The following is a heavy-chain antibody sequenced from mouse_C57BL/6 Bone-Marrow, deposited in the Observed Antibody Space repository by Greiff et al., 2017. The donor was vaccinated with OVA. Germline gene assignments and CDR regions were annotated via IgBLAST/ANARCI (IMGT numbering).Heavy chain of an antibody. CDR3: AIYGSSYPFYAMDY. CDR2: IHPSDSDT. Sequence: QVQLKQPGAELVKPGASVKVSCKASGYTFTSYWMHWVKQRPGQGLEWIGRIHPSDSDTNYNQKFKGKATLTVDKSSSTAYMQLSSLTSEDSAVYYCAIYGSSYPFYAMDYWGQGTSVTVSS. D-gene: IGHD1-1*01. V-gene: IGHV1-74*01. J-gene: IGHJ4*01. CDR1: GYTFTSYW.